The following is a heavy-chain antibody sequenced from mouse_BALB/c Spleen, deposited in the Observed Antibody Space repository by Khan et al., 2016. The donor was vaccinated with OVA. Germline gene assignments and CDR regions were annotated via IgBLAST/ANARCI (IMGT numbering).Heavy chain of an antibody. CDR3: ARTARIKY. CDR1: GYSITSGYG. D-gene: IGHD1-2*01. J-gene: IGHJ2*01. V-gene: IGHV3-2*02. Sequence: QLEESGPGLVKPSQSLSLTCTVTGYSITSGYGWNWIRQFPGNKLEWMGYISYSGSTNYNPSLKSRIPITRDQSKNQFFLQLNSVTTEDTATYYCARTARIKYWGQGTTLTVSS. CDR2: ISYSGST.